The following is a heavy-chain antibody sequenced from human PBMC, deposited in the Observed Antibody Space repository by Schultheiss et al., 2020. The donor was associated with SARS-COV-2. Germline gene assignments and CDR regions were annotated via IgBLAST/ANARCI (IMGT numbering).Heavy chain of an antibody. J-gene: IGHJ4*02. V-gene: IGHV4-61*08. CDR3: ARSSYYDFWSGYY. Sequence: SETLSLTCTVSGGSISSGGYYWSWIRQHPGKGLEWIGYIYYSGSTNYNPPLKSRVTISVDTSKNQFSLKLSSVTAADTAVYYCARSSYYDFWSGYYWGQGTLVTVSS. CDR1: GGSISSGGYY. D-gene: IGHD3-3*01. CDR2: IYYSGST.